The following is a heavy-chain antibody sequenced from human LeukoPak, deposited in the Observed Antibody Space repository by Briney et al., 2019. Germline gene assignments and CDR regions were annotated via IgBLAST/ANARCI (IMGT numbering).Heavy chain of an antibody. D-gene: IGHD2-21*02. CDR1: GGSISSGGYS. V-gene: IGHV4-30-2*01. J-gene: IGHJ1*01. Sequence: PLQTLSLTCAVSGGSISSGGYSWSWIRQPPGKGLEWIGYIYHSGSTYYNPSLKSRVTISVDRSENQFSLKLSSVTAADTAVYYCARASLAYCGGDCYSSEYFQHWGQGTLVTVSS. CDR3: ARASLAYCGGDCYSSEYFQH. CDR2: IYHSGST.